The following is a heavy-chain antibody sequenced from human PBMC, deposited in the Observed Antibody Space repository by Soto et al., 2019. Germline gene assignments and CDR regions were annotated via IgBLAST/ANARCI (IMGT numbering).Heavy chain of an antibody. CDR2: ISGGGGST. J-gene: IGHJ4*02. D-gene: IGHD4-17*01. CDR1: GFTFSSYA. V-gene: IGHV3-23*01. Sequence: GVSLRLSCAASGFTFSSYAMSWVRQAPGKGLEWISAISGGGGSTYYADSLQGRVTISSDKSNNTLYLQMNSLRAEDTAVYYCAKHLDYGDHNDYFDLWGQGTIVTVSS. CDR3: AKHLDYGDHNDYFDL.